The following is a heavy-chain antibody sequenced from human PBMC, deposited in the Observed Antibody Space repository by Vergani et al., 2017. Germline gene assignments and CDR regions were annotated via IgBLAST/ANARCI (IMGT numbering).Heavy chain of an antibody. J-gene: IGHJ6*02. CDR3: ARELAYYYGSGSDDYNPYYYEGMDV. CDR1: GGSINTGAYY. V-gene: IGHV4-61*02. Sequence: QVQLQESGPRLVRPSQTLSLTCTVSGGSINTGAYYWSWIRQPAGKGLEWIGRVYTSGMTNYNPSLKSRVTILVDRSTSQLFLKLTYVTAGDTAVYFCARELAYYYGSGSDDYNPYYYEGMDVWGPGTTVTVSS. CDR2: VYTSGMT. D-gene: IGHD3-10*01.